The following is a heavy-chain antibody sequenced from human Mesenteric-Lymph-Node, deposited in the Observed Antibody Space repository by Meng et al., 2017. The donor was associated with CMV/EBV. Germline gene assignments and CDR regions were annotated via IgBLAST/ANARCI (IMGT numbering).Heavy chain of an antibody. J-gene: IGHJ4*02. CDR3: ARDPNSYGSGWFDY. V-gene: IGHV1-46*01. CDR1: GYIFTNYY. CDR2: INPSGGST. D-gene: IGHD6-19*01. Sequence: ASVKVSCKASGYIFTNYYMHWVRQAPGQGLNWMGIINPSGGSTTYAQKFQGRVTMTRDTSTNTVYMELSSLRSEDTAVYYCARDPNSYGSGWFDYWGQGTLVTVSS.